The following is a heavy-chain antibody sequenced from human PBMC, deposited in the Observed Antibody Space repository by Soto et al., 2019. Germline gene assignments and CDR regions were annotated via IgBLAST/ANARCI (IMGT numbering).Heavy chain of an antibody. V-gene: IGHV3-23*01. D-gene: IGHD7-27*01. CDR3: AKYVWGYCYFDL. Sequence: EVQLLESGGGLVQPGGSLRLSCAASGFIFSSYAMSWVRQAPGKGLEWVSAISGNTGNTYYADSVKGRFTISRDNSKNTLSLQMDRLRAEDTAVYYCAKYVWGYCYFDLWGRGTLVTVSS. J-gene: IGHJ2*01. CDR1: GFIFSSYA. CDR2: ISGNTGNT.